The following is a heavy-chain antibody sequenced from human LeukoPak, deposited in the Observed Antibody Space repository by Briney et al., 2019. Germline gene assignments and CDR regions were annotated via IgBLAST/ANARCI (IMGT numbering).Heavy chain of an antibody. D-gene: IGHD2-15*01. Sequence: SETLSLTCAVYGGSFSGYYWSWIRQPPGKGLEWIGEINHSGSTNYNPSLKSRVTISVDTSKNQFSLKLSSVTAADTAVYYCARGAATLDYWGQGTLVTVSS. CDR1: GGSFSGYY. V-gene: IGHV4-34*01. CDR3: ARGAATLDY. CDR2: INHSGST. J-gene: IGHJ4*02.